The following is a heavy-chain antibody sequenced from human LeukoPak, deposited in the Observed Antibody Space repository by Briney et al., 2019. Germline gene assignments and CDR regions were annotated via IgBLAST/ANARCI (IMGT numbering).Heavy chain of an antibody. CDR1: GYTFTSYY. D-gene: IGHD6-19*01. CDR2: INPSGGST. Sequence: ASVKVSCKASGYTFTSYYMHWVRQAPGQGLEWMGIINPSGGSTSYAQKFQGRVTITADKSTSTAYMELSSLRSEDTAVYYCARGTSVEAGTGWFDPWGQGTLVTVSS. V-gene: IGHV1-46*01. CDR3: ARGTSVEAGTGWFDP. J-gene: IGHJ5*02.